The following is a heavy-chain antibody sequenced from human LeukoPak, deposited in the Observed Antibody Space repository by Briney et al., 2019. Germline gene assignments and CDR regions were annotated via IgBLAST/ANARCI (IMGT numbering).Heavy chain of an antibody. CDR1: GFTFSDYY. CDR3: ALDQYYYGSGSPDY. Sequence: GGSLRLSGAASGFTFSDYYMSWIRQAPGKGLEWVSYISSSGSPIYYADSVKGRFTISRDNAKNSLYLQMNSLRAEDTAVYYCALDQYYYGSGSPDYWGQGTLVTVSS. D-gene: IGHD3-10*01. J-gene: IGHJ4*02. CDR2: ISSSGSPI. V-gene: IGHV3-11*01.